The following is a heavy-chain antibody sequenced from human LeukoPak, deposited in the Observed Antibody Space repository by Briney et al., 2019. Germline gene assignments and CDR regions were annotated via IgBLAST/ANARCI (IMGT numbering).Heavy chain of an antibody. CDR1: GFTFSAYD. CDR3: ARPGYSSSWSAFDI. J-gene: IGHJ3*02. D-gene: IGHD6-13*01. Sequence: GGSLRLSCAAPGFTFSAYDMNWVRQAPGKGLEWCSHITSSGSTIYYADSVKGRFTISRDNAKNSLYLQMNSLRAEDTAVYYCARPGYSSSWSAFDIWGQGTMVTVSS. CDR2: ITSSGSTI. V-gene: IGHV3-48*03.